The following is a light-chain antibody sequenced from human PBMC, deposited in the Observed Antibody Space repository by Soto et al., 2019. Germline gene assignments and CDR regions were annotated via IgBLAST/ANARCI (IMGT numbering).Light chain of an antibody. CDR2: WAS. J-gene: IGKJ1*01. Sequence: DIVMTQSPDSLPVSLGERATINCKSSQSVLYSSNNKSYLAWYQQKPGQPPKLLIYWASTRESGVPDRFSGSESGTDFTLTISSLQAEDVAVYYCQQYYTTPWTFGQGTKVDIK. V-gene: IGKV4-1*01. CDR3: QQYYTTPWT. CDR1: QSVLYSSNNKSY.